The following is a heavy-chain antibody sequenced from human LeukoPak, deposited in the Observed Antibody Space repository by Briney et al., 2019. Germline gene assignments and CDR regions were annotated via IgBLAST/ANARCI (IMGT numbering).Heavy chain of an antibody. V-gene: IGHV4-59*04. Sequence: SETLSLTCTVSGGSISTYYWNWIRQPPGKGLEWIGYVYYSGRTYYNPSLKSRVTISVDTSKNQFSLKLSSVTAADTAVYYCARSLGYCSSTSCYPYNWFDPWGQGTLVTVSS. CDR2: VYYSGRT. CDR1: GGSISTYY. J-gene: IGHJ5*02. D-gene: IGHD2-2*01. CDR3: ARSLGYCSSTSCYPYNWFDP.